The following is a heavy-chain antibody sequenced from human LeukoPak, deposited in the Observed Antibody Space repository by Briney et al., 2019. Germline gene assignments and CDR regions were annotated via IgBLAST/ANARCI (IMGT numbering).Heavy chain of an antibody. CDR2: IKQDGSEK. J-gene: IGHJ4*02. CDR1: GFTFSNYW. D-gene: IGHD5-18*01. Sequence: GGSLRLSCAASGFTFSNYWMSWVRQAPGKGLEWVANIKQDGSEKYFVDSVKGRFTISRDNAKNSLYLQMNSLRAEDAAVYYCARRSTAMVDQYYFDYWGQGTLVTVSS. CDR3: ARRSTAMVDQYYFDY. V-gene: IGHV3-7*01.